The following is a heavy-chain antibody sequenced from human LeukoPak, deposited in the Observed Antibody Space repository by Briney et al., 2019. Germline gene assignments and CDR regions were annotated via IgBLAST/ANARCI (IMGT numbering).Heavy chain of an antibody. V-gene: IGHV3-30*04. CDR3: AELGITMIGGV. D-gene: IGHD3-10*02. J-gene: IGHJ6*04. Sequence: GGSLRLSCAASGFTFSSYAMHWVRQAPGKGLEWVAVISYDGSNKYYADSVKGRFTISRDNAKNSLYLQMNSLRAEDTAVYYCAELGITMIGGVCGKGTTVTISS. CDR1: GFTFSSYA. CDR2: ISYDGSNK.